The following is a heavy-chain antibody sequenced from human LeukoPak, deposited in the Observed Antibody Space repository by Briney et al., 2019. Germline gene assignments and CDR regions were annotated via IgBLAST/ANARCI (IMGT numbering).Heavy chain of an antibody. J-gene: IGHJ5*02. V-gene: IGHV1-2*02. D-gene: IGHD6-13*01. Sequence: ASVKVSCRASGYTFSGCNMHWVRRAPGQGPEWMGWINPNSGGTNYAQKFQGRVTMTRDTSISTAYMELSRLRSDDTAVYYCARDGEYSSSWYVRWFDPWGQGTLVTVSS. CDR2: INPNSGGT. CDR3: ARDGEYSSSWYVRWFDP. CDR1: GYTFSGCN.